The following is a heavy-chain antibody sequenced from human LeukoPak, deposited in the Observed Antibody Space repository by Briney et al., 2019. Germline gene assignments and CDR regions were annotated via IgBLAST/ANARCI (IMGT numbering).Heavy chain of an antibody. CDR3: ARIYYDILTGYLDY. CDR1: GFTFSSYS. J-gene: IGHJ4*02. CDR2: ISSSSSYI. V-gene: IGHV3-21*01. Sequence: GGSLRLSXAASGFTFSSYSMNWVRQAPGKGLEWVSSISSSSSYIYYADSVKGRFTISRDNAKNSLYLQMNSLRAEDTAVYYCARIYYDILTGYLDYWGQGTLVTVSS. D-gene: IGHD3-9*01.